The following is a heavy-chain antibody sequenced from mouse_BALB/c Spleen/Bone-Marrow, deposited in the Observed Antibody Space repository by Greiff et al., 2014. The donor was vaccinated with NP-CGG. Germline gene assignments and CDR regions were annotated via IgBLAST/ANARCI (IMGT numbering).Heavy chain of an antibody. V-gene: IGHV1S130*01. D-gene: IGHD2-14*01. CDR3: ARHHRYAYYFDY. CDR1: GYTFTNSW. CDR2: IHPNSGNT. Sequence: VQLQQSGSVLVKPGASVKLSCKASGYTFTNSWIHWAKQRPGQGLEWIGEIHPNSGNTNFNEKFKVKATLTVDTSSSTAYVDLSSLTAEDSAVYYCARHHRYAYYFDYWDQGTTLTVSS. J-gene: IGHJ2*01.